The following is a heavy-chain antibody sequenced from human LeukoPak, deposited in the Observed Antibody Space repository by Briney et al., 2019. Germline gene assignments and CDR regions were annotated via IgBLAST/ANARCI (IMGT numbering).Heavy chain of an antibody. CDR1: GGSISSSTYY. V-gene: IGHV4-39*01. CDR2: IYYSGST. Sequence: SETLSLTCTVSGGSISSSTYYWGWIRQPPGKGLEWIGTIYYSGSTDYNASLKSRVTISVDTSKNQFSMKLSSVTASDTAVYYCARQPSHCSGGSCYLSSWFDPWGQGTLVSVSS. J-gene: IGHJ5*02. D-gene: IGHD2-15*01. CDR3: ARQPSHCSGGSCYLSSWFDP.